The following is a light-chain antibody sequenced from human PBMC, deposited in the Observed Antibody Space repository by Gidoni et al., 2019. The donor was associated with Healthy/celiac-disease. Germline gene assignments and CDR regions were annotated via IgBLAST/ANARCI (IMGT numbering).Light chain of an antibody. V-gene: IGKV4-1*01. Sequence: PSPDSLSVSLGERATINCKSSQSVLYSSSNKNYLAWYQQKPGQPPRLLIYWASTRESGVPDRFSGSGSGTDFTLTISSLQAEDVAVYYCQQYYSTPPKFGGGTKVEIK. CDR2: WAS. J-gene: IGKJ4*02. CDR3: QQYYSTPPK. CDR1: QSVLYSSSNKNY.